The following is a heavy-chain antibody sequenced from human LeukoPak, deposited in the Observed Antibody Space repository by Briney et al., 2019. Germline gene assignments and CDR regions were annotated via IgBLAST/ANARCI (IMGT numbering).Heavy chain of an antibody. CDR2: ISYDGSNK. V-gene: IGHV3-30*18. CDR3: AKDGYDILTGYFLMDV. Sequence: GGSLRLSCAASGFTFSSYGMHWVRQAPGKGLEWVAVISYDGSNKYYADSVKGRFTISRDNSKNTLYLQMNSLRAEDTAVYYCAKDGYDILTGYFLMDVWGKGATVTISS. CDR1: GFTFSSYG. D-gene: IGHD3-9*01. J-gene: IGHJ6*04.